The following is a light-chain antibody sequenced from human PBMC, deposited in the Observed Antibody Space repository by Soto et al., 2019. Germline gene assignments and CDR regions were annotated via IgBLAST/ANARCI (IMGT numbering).Light chain of an antibody. Sequence: DIVMTQPPDSLAVSLGEGASINCKSSQTILYSSNNKSYLAWYQRSPGQPPKLLIYWASTRESGVPDRFSGSGSGTDFTLTISSLQAEDVAVYYCQQYYTTPRTFGQGTKVEIK. CDR2: WAS. J-gene: IGKJ1*01. CDR1: QTILYSSNNKSY. V-gene: IGKV4-1*01. CDR3: QQYYTTPRT.